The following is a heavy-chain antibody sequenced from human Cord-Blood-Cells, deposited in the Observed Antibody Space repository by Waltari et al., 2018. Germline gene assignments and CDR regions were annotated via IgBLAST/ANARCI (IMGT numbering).Heavy chain of an antibody. D-gene: IGHD3-10*01. J-gene: IGHJ4*02. V-gene: IGHV4-34*01. CDR1: GGSFSGYY. Sequence: QVQLQQWGAGLLKPSETLSLTCAVYGGSFSGYYWSWIRQPPGKGLEWIGEINHRGSTNDNPALKGRVTISVDTSKNQFSRKLSSVTAADTAVYYCARTQGGSGSYSASFDYWGQGTLVTVSS. CDR3: ARTQGGSGSYSASFDY. CDR2: INHRGST.